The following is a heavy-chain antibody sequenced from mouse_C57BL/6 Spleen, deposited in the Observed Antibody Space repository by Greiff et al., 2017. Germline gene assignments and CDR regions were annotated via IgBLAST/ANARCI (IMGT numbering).Heavy chain of an antibody. CDR3: TTTRGGYDGGFDY. CDR1: GFNIKDDY. CDR2: IDPENGDP. Sequence: VQLQQSGAELVRPGDSVKLSCTASGFNIKDDYMHWVKQRPEQGLEWIGWIDPENGDPEYASKFQGKATITADTSSNTAYRQLSSLTSEDTAVYYCTTTRGGYDGGFDYWGQGTTLTVSS. J-gene: IGHJ2*01. D-gene: IGHD2-2*01. V-gene: IGHV14-4*01.